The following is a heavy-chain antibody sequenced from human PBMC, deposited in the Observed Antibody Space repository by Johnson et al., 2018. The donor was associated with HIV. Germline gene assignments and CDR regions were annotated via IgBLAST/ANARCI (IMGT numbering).Heavy chain of an antibody. J-gene: IGHJ3*02. Sequence: VQLVESGGGVVQPGRSLRLSCAASGFTFSNFGMHWVRQAPGKGLEWVSGINWNGGSTHYADSVKGRFTISRDNAKNSLYLQINSLRAEDTALYYCARGFSSGYNDAFDIWGQGTMLTVSS. V-gene: IGHV3-20*04. CDR2: INWNGGST. CDR1: GFTFSNFG. D-gene: IGHD3-22*01. CDR3: ARGFSSGYNDAFDI.